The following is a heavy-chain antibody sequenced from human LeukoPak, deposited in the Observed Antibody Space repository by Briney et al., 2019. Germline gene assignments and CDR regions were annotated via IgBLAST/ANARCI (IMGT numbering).Heavy chain of an antibody. V-gene: IGHV3-53*01. CDR1: GFTVSSNY. CDR3: AKDERAAPRAVDWFDP. J-gene: IGHJ5*02. CDR2: IYSGGST. D-gene: IGHD2-15*01. Sequence: PGGSLRLSCAASGFTVSSNYMSWVRQAPGKGLEWVSVIYSGGSTYYADSVKGRFTISRDNSKNTLYLQMNSLRAEDTAVYYCAKDERAAPRAVDWFDPWGQGTLVTVSS.